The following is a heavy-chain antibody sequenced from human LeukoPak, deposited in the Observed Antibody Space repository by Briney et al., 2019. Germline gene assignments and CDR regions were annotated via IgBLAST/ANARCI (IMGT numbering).Heavy chain of an antibody. J-gene: IGHJ4*02. CDR3: ARDEGYCGGDCYSSGFDY. V-gene: IGHV1-69*05. CDR2: IIPIFGTA. CDR1: GGTFRSYA. Sequence: SVKVSCKASGGTFRSYAISWVRQAPGQGLEWMGRIIPIFGTANYAQKFQGRVTITTDESTSTAYMELSSLRSEDTAVYYCARDEGYCGGDCYSSGFDYWGQGTLVTVSS. D-gene: IGHD2-21*02.